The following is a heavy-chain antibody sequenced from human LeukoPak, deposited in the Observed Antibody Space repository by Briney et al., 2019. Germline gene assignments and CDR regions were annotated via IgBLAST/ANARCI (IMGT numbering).Heavy chain of an antibody. V-gene: IGHV3-30*18. CDR2: ISYDGSNK. CDR1: GFTFSSYG. CDR3: AKVIITSGVSDC. Sequence: GRSLRLSCAASGFTFSSYGMHWVRQAPGKGLEWVAVISYDGSNKYYADSVKGRFTISRDNSKNTLYLQMNSLRAEDTAVYYCAKVIITSGVSDCWGQGTLSPSPQ. J-gene: IGHJ4*02. D-gene: IGHD3-16*01.